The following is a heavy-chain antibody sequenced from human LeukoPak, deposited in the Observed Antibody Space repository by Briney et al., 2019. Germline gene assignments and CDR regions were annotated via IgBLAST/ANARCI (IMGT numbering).Heavy chain of an antibody. CDR3: ATQDTTVTTKFVGFDY. CDR1: GYTFTSYY. D-gene: IGHD4-17*01. J-gene: IGHJ4*02. CDR2: INPIGGST. V-gene: IGHV1-46*01. Sequence: GASVKVSCKASGYTFTSYYMHWVRQAPGQGLEWMGIINPIGGSTSYAQTFQGRVTMTRDMSTSTVYMELSSLRSEDTAVYYCATQDTTVTTKFVGFDYWGQGTLVTVSS.